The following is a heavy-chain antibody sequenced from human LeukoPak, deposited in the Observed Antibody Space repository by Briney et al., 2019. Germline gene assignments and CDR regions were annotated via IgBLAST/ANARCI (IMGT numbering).Heavy chain of an antibody. Sequence: SVKVSCKASGGTFSSYAISWVRQAPGQGLEWMGGIIPIFGTANYAQKFQGRVTITTDESTSTAYMELSSLRSEDTAVYYCARGGARGYCSGGSCYSSVVGAFDIWGQGTMVTVSS. J-gene: IGHJ3*02. V-gene: IGHV1-69*05. CDR3: ARGGARGYCSGGSCYSSVVGAFDI. D-gene: IGHD2-15*01. CDR1: GGTFSSYA. CDR2: IIPIFGTA.